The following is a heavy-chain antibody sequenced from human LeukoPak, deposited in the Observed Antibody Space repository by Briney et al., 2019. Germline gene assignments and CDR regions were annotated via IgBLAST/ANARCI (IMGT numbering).Heavy chain of an antibody. CDR1: GYSFTTYW. J-gene: IGHJ4*02. V-gene: IGHV5-51*01. Sequence: GESLKISCKGSGYSFTTYWIAWVRQMPGRGLEWMGIISPDDSEIRYSPSFRGQVTISDDKSTSTAYLQRSRVKASDTAIYYCARHEGSGSYYSYWGQGTLVTVSS. D-gene: IGHD1-26*01. CDR2: ISPDDSEI. CDR3: ARHEGSGSYYSY.